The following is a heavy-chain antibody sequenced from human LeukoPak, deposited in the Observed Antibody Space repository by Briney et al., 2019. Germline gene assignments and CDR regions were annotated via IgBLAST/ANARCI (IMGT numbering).Heavy chain of an antibody. D-gene: IGHD6-13*01. CDR1: GYIFIGYY. CDR2: INPNSGGT. CDR3: AREWGGYSSSWYRGVFDY. Sequence: ASVKVSCKASGYIFIGYYMHWVRQAPGQGLEWMGWINPNSGGTNHAQKFQGRVTMTRDTSISTAYMELSRLRSDDTAVYYCAREWGGYSSSWYRGVFDYWGQGTLVTVSS. V-gene: IGHV1-2*02. J-gene: IGHJ4*02.